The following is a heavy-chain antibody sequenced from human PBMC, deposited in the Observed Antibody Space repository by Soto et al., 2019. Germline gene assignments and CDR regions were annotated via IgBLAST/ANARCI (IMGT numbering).Heavy chain of an antibody. Sequence: SVRVSCKASGVAFSSYAVSWVRQAPGQGLEWMGGIIPIFGTANYAQKFQGRVTITADESTSTAYMELSSLRSEDTAVYYCASSPVYSSSSHWFDPWGQGTLVTVSS. V-gene: IGHV1-69*13. CDR1: GVAFSSYA. D-gene: IGHD6-13*01. J-gene: IGHJ5*02. CDR3: ASSPVYSSSSHWFDP. CDR2: IIPIFGTA.